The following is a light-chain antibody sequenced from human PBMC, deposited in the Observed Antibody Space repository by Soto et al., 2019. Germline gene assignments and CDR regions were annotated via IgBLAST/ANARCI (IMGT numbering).Light chain of an antibody. CDR3: QQSNNWPRT. Sequence: EIVLTQSPATLSLSPGERATLSCRASQSVSNYLGWYQQKPGQAPRLLIYDASNRATGIPARFSGSGSGTDFTLTISRLEPEDFAVYYCQQSNNWPRTFGQGTKLEIK. J-gene: IGKJ2*01. CDR1: QSVSNY. V-gene: IGKV3-11*01. CDR2: DAS.